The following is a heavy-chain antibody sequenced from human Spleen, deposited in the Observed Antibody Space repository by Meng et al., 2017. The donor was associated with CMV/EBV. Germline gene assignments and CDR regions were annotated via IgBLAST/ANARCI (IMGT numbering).Heavy chain of an antibody. Sequence: GESLKISCAVSGFTFSSYWMNWVRQAPGKGLEWVANIKEDGSEKNYVDSVKGRFTISRDNAKNSLYLQMNSLRAEDTAVYYCARDSGDYSSSFDYWGQGTLVTVSS. V-gene: IGHV3-7*01. D-gene: IGHD3-22*01. CDR3: ARDSGDYSSSFDY. CDR2: IKEDGSEK. J-gene: IGHJ4*02. CDR1: GFTFSSYW.